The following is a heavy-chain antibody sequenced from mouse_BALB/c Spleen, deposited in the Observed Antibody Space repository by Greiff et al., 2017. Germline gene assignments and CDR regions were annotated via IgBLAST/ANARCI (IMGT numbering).Heavy chain of an antibody. CDR2: ISYSGST. J-gene: IGHJ1*01. CDR1: GYSITSDYA. V-gene: IGHV3-2*02. D-gene: IGHD1-1*01. Sequence: EVKLVESGPGLVKPSQSLSLTCTVTGYSITSDYAWNWIRQFPGNKLEWMGYISYSGSTSYNPSLKSRISITRDTSKNQFFLQLNSVTTEDTATYYCAREYYGSSRYFDVWGAGTTVTVSS. CDR3: AREYYGSSRYFDV.